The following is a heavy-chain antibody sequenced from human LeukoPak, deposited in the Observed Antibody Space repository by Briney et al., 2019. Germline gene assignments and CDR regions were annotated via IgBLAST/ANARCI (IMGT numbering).Heavy chain of an antibody. CDR3: ARGKSGFDY. CDR1: GGSISSYY. J-gene: IGHJ4*02. V-gene: IGHV4-4*07. CDR2: TYTTGSA. D-gene: IGHD3-10*01. Sequence: SDTLSLTCTVSGGSISSYYWSWIRQPAGKGLEYIGRTYTTGSASYNPSLTSRVTISVDTSKNQFSLKLSSVTAADTAVYYCARGKSGFDYWGQGTLVTVSS.